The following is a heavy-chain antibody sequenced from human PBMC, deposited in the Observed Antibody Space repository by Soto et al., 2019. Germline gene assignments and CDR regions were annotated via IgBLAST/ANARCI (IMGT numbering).Heavy chain of an antibody. CDR2: ISDSGGDT. CDR3: ANAPMIRGVIPAFDY. D-gene: IGHD3-10*01. CDR1: GFTFGSYA. J-gene: IGHJ4*02. V-gene: IGHV3-23*01. Sequence: EVQLLESGGGLVQPGGSLRLSCAASGFTFGSYAMTWVRQSPGKGLEWVSYISDSGGDTYYADSVKARFTISRDNSKNTLYLQMNSLRVEDTAVYYCANAPMIRGVIPAFDYWGQGTLVTVSS.